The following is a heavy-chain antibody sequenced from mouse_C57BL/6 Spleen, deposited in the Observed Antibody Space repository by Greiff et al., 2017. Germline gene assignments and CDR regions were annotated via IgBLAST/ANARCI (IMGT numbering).Heavy chain of an antibody. V-gene: IGHV5-17*01. CDR3: ASDYGNYFYY. J-gene: IGHJ2*01. D-gene: IGHD2-1*01. CDR2: ISSGSSTS. Sequence: EVKLVESGGGLVKPGGSLKLSCAASGFTFSAYGMHWVRQAPEKGLEWVAYISSGSSTSYYADKVKGRFTIARDNAKNTLFLQMTSLRSEDTAMYYCASDYGNYFYYWGQGTTLTVSS. CDR1: GFTFSAYG.